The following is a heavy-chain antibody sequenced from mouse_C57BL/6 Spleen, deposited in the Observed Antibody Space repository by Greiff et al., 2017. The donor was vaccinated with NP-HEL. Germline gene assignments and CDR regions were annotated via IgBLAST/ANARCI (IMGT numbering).Heavy chain of an antibody. Sequence: VQGVESGPELVKPGASVKISCKASGYAFSSSWMNGVKQRPGKGLEWIGRIYPGDGDTNYNGKFKGKATLTADKSSSTAYMQLSSLTSEDSAVYFCASEDGNYPFAYWGQGTLVTVSA. V-gene: IGHV1-82*01. D-gene: IGHD2-1*01. J-gene: IGHJ3*01. CDR3: ASEDGNYPFAY. CDR1: GYAFSSSW. CDR2: IYPGDGDT.